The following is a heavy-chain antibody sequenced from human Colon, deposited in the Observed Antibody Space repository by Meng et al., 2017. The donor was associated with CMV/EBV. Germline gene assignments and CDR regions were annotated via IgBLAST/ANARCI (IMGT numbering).Heavy chain of an antibody. Sequence: GGSLRLSCAVSGGSFRGYYWSWIRQSPGKGLVSVSRINTDGSYVTYADSVKGRFTISRDNAKNTLYLQMNSLRAEDTAFYYCITEAPGGDYWGQGTLVTVSS. CDR1: GGSFRGYY. CDR3: ITEAPGGDY. J-gene: IGHJ4*02. D-gene: IGHD1-14*01. V-gene: IGHV3-74*03. CDR2: INTDGSYV.